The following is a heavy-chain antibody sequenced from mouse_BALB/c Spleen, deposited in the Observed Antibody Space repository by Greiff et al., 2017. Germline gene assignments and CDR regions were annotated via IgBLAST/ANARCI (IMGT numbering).Heavy chain of an antibody. CDR3: ARKDYGNPFDY. V-gene: IGHV3-2*02. CDR1: GYSITSDYA. Sequence: VQLKESGPGLVKPSQSLSLTCTVTGYSITSDYAWNWIRQFPGNKLEWMGYISYSGSTSYNPSLKSRISITRDTSKNQFFLQLNSVTTEDTATYYCARKDYGNPFDYWGQGTTLTVSS. D-gene: IGHD2-1*01. J-gene: IGHJ2*01. CDR2: ISYSGST.